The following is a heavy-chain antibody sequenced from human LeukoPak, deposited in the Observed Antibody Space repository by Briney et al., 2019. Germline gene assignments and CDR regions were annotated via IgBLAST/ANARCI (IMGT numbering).Heavy chain of an antibody. CDR2: ISSSSSTI. V-gene: IGHV3-48*02. D-gene: IGHD3-22*01. CDR1: GFXFSSYS. Sequence: RGSLRLSCAASGFXFSSYSMNWVRQAPGKGLEWGSYISSSSSTIYYADSVKGRFTISRDNAKNSLYLQMNSLRDEDTAVYYCARGRRYYDSSGPTGVYYFDYWGQGTLVTVSS. CDR3: ARGRRYYDSSGPTGVYYFDY. J-gene: IGHJ4*02.